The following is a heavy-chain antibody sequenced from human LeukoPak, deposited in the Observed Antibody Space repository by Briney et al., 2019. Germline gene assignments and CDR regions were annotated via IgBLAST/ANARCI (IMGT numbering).Heavy chain of an antibody. V-gene: IGHV5-51*01. Sequence: GESLKISCKGSGYSFTSYWIGWVRQMPGKGLEWMGIIYPGDSDTRYSPSFQGQVTISADKSISTAYLQWSSLKASDTAMYYCARQVSLTMVRGVIRWFDPWGQGTLVTVSS. CDR1: GYSFTSYW. J-gene: IGHJ5*02. D-gene: IGHD3-10*01. CDR3: ARQVSLTMVRGVIRWFDP. CDR2: IYPGDSDT.